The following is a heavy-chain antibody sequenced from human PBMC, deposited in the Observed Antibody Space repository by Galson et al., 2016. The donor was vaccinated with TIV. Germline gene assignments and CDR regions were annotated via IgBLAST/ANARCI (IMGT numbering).Heavy chain of an antibody. CDR3: ARVGITTTGAHSDN. V-gene: IGHV3-20*04. CDR1: GFTFDDYE. Sequence: SLRLSCAASGFTFDDYEMSWVRQAPGKGLEWVSGINGDGGDTAYADSVKGRFTISRDNTKNSLYLQMNSLRAEDTAVYFCARVGITTTGAHSDNWGQGTMVTVSS. J-gene: IGHJ4*01. CDR2: INGDGGDT. D-gene: IGHD1-14*01.